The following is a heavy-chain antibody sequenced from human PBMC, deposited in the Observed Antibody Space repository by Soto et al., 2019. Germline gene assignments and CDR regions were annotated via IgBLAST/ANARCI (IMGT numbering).Heavy chain of an antibody. CDR3: ARDRWLQSEGACDI. J-gene: IGHJ3*02. V-gene: IGHV3-21*01. Sequence: EVQLVESGGGLVKPGGSLRLSCAASGFTFSSYSMNWVRQAPGKGLEWVSSISSSSSYIYYADSVKGRFTISRDNAKNSLYLQMNSLRAEDTAVYYCARDRWLQSEGACDIWGQGTMVTVSS. CDR1: GFTFSSYS. CDR2: ISSSSSYI. D-gene: IGHD5-12*01.